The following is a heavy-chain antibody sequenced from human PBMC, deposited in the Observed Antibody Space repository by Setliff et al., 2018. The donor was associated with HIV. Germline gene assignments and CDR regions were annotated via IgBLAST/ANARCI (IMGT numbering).Heavy chain of an antibody. D-gene: IGHD4-17*01. V-gene: IGHV7-4-1*02. J-gene: IGHJ5*02. CDR3: ARALYGDYGGDINWFDP. Sequence: RASVKVSCKASGGTFSSYAISWVRQAPGQGLEWMGWINTNTGSPTYAQAFTGRFVFSVDTSVTTAYLQISSLKAEDTAVYYCARALYGDYGGDINWFDPWGQGTLVTVSS. CDR2: INTNTGSP. CDR1: GGTFSSYA.